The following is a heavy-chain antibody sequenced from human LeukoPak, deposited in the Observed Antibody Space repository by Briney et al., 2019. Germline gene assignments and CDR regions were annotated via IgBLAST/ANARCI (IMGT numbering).Heavy chain of an antibody. CDR1: GFSVSNTY. Sequence: GGSLRLSCAASGFSVSNTYMSWFRQAPGKGLEWVSATYADGATHYADSAKGRFTVSRDGSKNTVYLEMNSLRVEDTAIYYCLHYAGGQGTLVTVSS. CDR2: TYADGAT. D-gene: IGHD3-16*01. V-gene: IGHV3-66*02. CDR3: LHYA. J-gene: IGHJ4*02.